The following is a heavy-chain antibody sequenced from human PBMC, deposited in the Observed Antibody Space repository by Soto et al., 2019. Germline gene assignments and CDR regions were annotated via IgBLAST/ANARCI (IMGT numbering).Heavy chain of an antibody. J-gene: IGHJ6*02. CDR3: ARDRLTVGVREYYGMDV. D-gene: IGHD2-8*01. Sequence: EVQLVESGGGLIQPGGSLRLSCAASGFIVSSTYMSWVRQAPRKGLEWVSITYSGGSTHYADSVKGRFTISRDNSKNPLYLQMNSLRAEDTAVYYCARDRLTVGVREYYGMDVWGQGTTVTVSS. V-gene: IGHV3-53*01. CDR2: TYSGGST. CDR1: GFIVSSTY.